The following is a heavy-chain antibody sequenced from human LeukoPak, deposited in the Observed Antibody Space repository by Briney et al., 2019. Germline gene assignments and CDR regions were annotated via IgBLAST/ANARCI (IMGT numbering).Heavy chain of an antibody. Sequence: ASVKVSCKASGYTFTSYGISCVRQAPGQGLEWMGWISAYNGNTNYAQKLQGRVTMTTDTSTSTAYMELRSLRSDDTAVYYCASGAEDDILTGYYPPFDYWGQGTLVTVSS. CDR1: GYTFTSYG. CDR2: ISAYNGNT. J-gene: IGHJ4*02. D-gene: IGHD3-9*01. CDR3: ASGAEDDILTGYYPPFDY. V-gene: IGHV1-18*01.